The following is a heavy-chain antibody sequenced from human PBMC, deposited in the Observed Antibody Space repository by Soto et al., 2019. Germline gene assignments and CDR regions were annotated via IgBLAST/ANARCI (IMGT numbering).Heavy chain of an antibody. J-gene: IGHJ3*02. V-gene: IGHV3-15*01. D-gene: IGHD3-3*01. CDR2: IKSKTDGGTT. Sequence: GGSLRLSCAASGFTFSNAWMSWVRQAPGKGLEWVGRIKSKTDGGTTDYAAPVKGRFTISRDDSKNTLYLQMNSLKTEDTAVYYCTTDNEPPVFGVVIITSAFDIWGQGTMVTVSS. CDR1: GFTFSNAW. CDR3: TTDNEPPVFGVVIITSAFDI.